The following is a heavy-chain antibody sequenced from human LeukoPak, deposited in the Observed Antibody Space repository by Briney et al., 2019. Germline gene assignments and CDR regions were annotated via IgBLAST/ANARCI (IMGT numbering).Heavy chain of an antibody. CDR2: LSGSGGST. CDR3: ARGGSYYYDTSAYFAY. V-gene: IGHV3-23*01. J-gene: IGHJ4*02. CDR1: GFSFTTYS. D-gene: IGHD3-22*01. Sequence: GGSLRLSCRASGFSFTTYSMNWVRQAPGKGLEWVSALSGSGGSTYYADSVKGRFTISRDNSKNTLYLQMNSLRAEDTAVYYCARGGSYYYDTSAYFAYWGQGTLVTVSS.